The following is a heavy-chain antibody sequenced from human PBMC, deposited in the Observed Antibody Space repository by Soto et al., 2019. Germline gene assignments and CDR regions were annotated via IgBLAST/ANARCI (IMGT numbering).Heavy chain of an antibody. V-gene: IGHV3-15*07. CDR2: IKSRVNGGTT. CDR1: GFTYSNAW. J-gene: IGHJ4*01. Sequence: EEQLVESGGGLVKPGWSLRLSCVGSGFTYSNAWMNWVRQAPGKGLEWVGRIKSRVNGGTTDYAAFVEGRFTISRDDSKNMVYLQMNSLKTEDTSVYYCSTGGYYFDYGGHGTLVTVSS. CDR3: STGGYYFDY.